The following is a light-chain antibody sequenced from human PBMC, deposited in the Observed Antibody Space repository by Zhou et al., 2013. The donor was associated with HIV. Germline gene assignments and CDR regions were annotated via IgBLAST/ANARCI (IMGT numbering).Light chain of an antibody. J-gene: IGKJ1*01. CDR1: QDISSW. V-gene: IGKV1-12*01. CDR2: AAS. Sequence: DIQMTQSPSSVSASVGDRVTITCRASQDISSWLAWYQQKPGKAPKLLIYAASSLQSGVPSRFSGSGSGTEFTLTISSLQLEDFATYYCLQHNSLPQTFGQGTKVEIK. CDR3: LQHNSLPQT.